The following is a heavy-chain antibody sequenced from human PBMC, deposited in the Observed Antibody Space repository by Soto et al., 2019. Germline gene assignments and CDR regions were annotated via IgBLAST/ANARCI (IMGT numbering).Heavy chain of an antibody. CDR2: IYYSGST. D-gene: IGHD6-13*01. CDR1: GGSISSYY. V-gene: IGHV4-59*01. Sequence: SETLSLTCTVSGGSISSYYWSWIRQPPGKGLEWIGYIYYSGSTNYNPSLKSRVTISVDTSKNQFSLKLSSVTAADTAVYYCARDGQYSSSLFDYWGQGTLVTVSS. J-gene: IGHJ4*02. CDR3: ARDGQYSSSLFDY.